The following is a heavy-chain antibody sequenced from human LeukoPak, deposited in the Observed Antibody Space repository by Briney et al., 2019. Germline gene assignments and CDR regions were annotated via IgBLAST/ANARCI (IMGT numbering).Heavy chain of an antibody. Sequence: GGSLRLSCTASGFVFNTYWMHWIRQAPGKGLVWVAFISADGTATKYADSMKGRLTISRDNAKNTLYLQMNSLRVDDTAFYCARDTGEMFDPWGQGTLVTVSS. CDR2: ISADGTAT. D-gene: IGHD3-16*01. CDR1: GFVFNTYW. V-gene: IGHV3-74*03. CDR3: ARDTGEMFDP. J-gene: IGHJ5*02.